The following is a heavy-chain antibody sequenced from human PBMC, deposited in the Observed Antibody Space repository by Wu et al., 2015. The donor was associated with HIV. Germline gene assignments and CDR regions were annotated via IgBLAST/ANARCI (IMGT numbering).Heavy chain of an antibody. V-gene: IGHV1-2*02. J-gene: IGHJ4*02. D-gene: IGHD6-25*01. CDR1: GYTFTGYG. CDR3: ARVETAAAQYYFDY. CDR2: INPDSGGT. Sequence: QVQLVQSGAEVKKPGASVKVSCKASGYTFTGYGISWVRQAPGQGLEWVGWINPDSGGTNYAQKFEGRVTMTRDTSIKTVYMELSSLRYEDTAVYYCARVETAAAQYYFDYWGQGTLVTVSS.